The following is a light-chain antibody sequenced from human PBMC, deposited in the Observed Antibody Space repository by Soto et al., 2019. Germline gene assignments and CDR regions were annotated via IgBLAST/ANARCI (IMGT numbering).Light chain of an antibody. J-gene: IGKJ5*01. CDR3: QQYVSLPIA. CDR2: GAS. CDR1: QSVSSN. Sequence: EIVLTQSPATLSVSPGERATLSCRASQSVSSNLAWYQQKPGQAPRLLIYGASTRATGIPDRFSVSGSGTDFTLTINRVAPEDFAVYYCQQYVSLPIAFGQGTRLEIK. V-gene: IGKV3-20*01.